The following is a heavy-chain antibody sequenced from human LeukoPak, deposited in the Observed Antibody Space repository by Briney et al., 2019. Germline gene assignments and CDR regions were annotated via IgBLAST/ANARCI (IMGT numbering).Heavy chain of an antibody. CDR3: ARRTRTGFFDY. CDR1: VYSITSGYY. Sequence: SETLSLTCSVSVYSITSGYYWGWIRQPPGKGLEWIGSIYYSGSTYYNPSLKSRVTISVDTSKNQFSLKLSSVTAADTAVYYCARRTRTGFFDYWGQGTLVTVSS. V-gene: IGHV4-38-2*02. CDR2: IYYSGST. D-gene: IGHD7-27*01. J-gene: IGHJ4*02.